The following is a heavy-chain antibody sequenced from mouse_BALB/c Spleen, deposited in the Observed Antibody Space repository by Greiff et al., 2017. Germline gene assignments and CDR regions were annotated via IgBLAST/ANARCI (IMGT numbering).Heavy chain of an antibody. V-gene: IGHV2-9*02. J-gene: IGHJ2*01. D-gene: IGHD2-4*01. CDR3: ARDDYDEGGYYFDD. CDR1: GFSLTSYG. CDR2: IWAGGST. Sequence: VKLVESGPGLVAPSQSLSITCTVSGFSLTSYGVHWVRQPPGKGLEWLGVIWAGGSTNYNSALMSRLSISKDNSKSQVFLKMNSLQTDDTAMYYCARDDYDEGGYYFDDWGQGTTLTVSS.